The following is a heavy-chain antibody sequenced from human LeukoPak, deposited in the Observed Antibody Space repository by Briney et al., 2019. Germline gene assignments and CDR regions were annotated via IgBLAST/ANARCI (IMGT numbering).Heavy chain of an antibody. CDR1: GYTFTSYA. CDR2: INAGNGNT. CDR3: ARVPLSDASGHYYPH. V-gene: IGHV1-3*01. D-gene: IGHD3-22*01. J-gene: IGHJ1*01. Sequence: EASVKVSCKASGYTFTSYAMHWVRQAPGQRLEWMGWINAGNGNTKYSQKFQDRVTLTRDTSASTAYMELNSLGSEDTAVYYCARVPLSDASGHYYPHWGQGTLVTVSS.